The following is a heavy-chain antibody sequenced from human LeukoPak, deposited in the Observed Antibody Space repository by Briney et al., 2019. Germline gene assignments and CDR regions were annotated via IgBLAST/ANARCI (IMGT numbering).Heavy chain of an antibody. V-gene: IGHV1-2*02. CDR1: GYTFTGYY. D-gene: IGHD3-10*01. CDR3: ARDSGDYYGSGIFGWFDA. CDR2: INPNSGGT. Sequence: GASVTVSCKASGYTFTGYYMHWVRQAPGQGLEWMGWINPNSGGTNYAQKFQGRVTMTRDTSISTAYMELSRLRSDDTAVYYCARDSGDYYGSGIFGWFDAWGQGSPVTVSS. J-gene: IGHJ5*02.